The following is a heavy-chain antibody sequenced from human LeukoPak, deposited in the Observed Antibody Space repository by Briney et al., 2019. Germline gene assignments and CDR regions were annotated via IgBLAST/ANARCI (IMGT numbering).Heavy chain of an antibody. CDR2: IRSKANSYAT. CDR1: GFTFSGSA. V-gene: IGHV3-73*01. Sequence: GGSLKLSCAASGFTFSGSAMHWVRQASGKGLEWVGRIRSKANSYATAYAASVKGRFTISRDDSKNTAYLQMNSLKTEDTAVYYCTSARTDSGLADYWGQGTLVIVSS. CDR3: TSARTDSGLADY. D-gene: IGHD5-12*01. J-gene: IGHJ4*02.